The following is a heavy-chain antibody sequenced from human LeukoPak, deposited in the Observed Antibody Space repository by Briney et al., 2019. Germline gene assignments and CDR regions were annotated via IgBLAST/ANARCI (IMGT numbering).Heavy chain of an antibody. CDR3: ASPRGYSYGSIDRLDY. J-gene: IGHJ4*02. V-gene: IGHV3-48*01. D-gene: IGHD5-18*01. Sequence: GGSLRLSCAASGFTFNSCGMTWVRQAPGKGMEWVSYISISSITIYYADSVKGRFTISRDNAKNSLYLQMNSLRAEDTAVYYCASPRGYSYGSIDRLDYWGQGTLVTVSS. CDR2: ISISSITI. CDR1: GFTFNSCG.